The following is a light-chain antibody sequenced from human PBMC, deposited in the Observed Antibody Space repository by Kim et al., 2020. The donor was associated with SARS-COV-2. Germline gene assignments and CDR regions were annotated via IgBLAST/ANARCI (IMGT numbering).Light chain of an antibody. J-gene: IGKJ4*01. CDR1: RRVGTY. CDR3: KQATTSPPT. CDR2: DAS. Sequence: IQMTQSPSSVSASVGDRVTISCRASRRVGTYLIWYQQSPGKVPKLLIHDASHLQGGVPSRFSGSGSGTDFTLTINNLQPEDSAVYYCKQATTSPPTFVGVTKVEI. V-gene: IGKV1-12*01.